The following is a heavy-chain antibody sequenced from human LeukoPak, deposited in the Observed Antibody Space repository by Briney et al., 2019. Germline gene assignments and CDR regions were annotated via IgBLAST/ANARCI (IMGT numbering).Heavy chain of an antibody. Sequence: PGGSLRLSCAASGFTFSNYWMSWVRQAPGKGLEWVANIKKDGSEKYYVDSVKGRFTISRDNAKSSLYLQMNSLRAEDTAVYYCARVRCSGGSCYSDAFDIWGQGTMVTVSS. V-gene: IGHV3-7*01. CDR1: GFTFSNYW. CDR2: IKKDGSEK. J-gene: IGHJ3*02. D-gene: IGHD2-15*01. CDR3: ARVRCSGGSCYSDAFDI.